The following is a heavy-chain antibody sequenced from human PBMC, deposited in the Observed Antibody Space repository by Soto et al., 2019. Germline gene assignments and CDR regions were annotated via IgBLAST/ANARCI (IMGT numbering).Heavy chain of an antibody. CDR1: GGSISSSNW. CDR3: ASLNAGGWYVGDYYYGMDV. CDR2: IYHSGST. D-gene: IGHD6-19*01. J-gene: IGHJ6*02. V-gene: IGHV4-4*02. Sequence: SETLSLTCAVSGGSISSSNWWSWVRQPPGKGLEWIGEIYHSGSTNYNPSLKSRVTISVDKSKNQCPLKLSSVTAADTAVYYCASLNAGGWYVGDYYYGMDVWGQGTTVTVSS.